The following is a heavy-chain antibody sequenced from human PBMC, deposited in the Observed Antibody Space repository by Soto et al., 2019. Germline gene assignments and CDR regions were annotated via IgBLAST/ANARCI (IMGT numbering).Heavy chain of an antibody. CDR3: ARARLRAVYAFDI. J-gene: IGHJ3*02. CDR2: IYYSGST. Sequence: PSETLSLTCTVSGGSVSSGAYYLGWIGQRPGKGLEWIGYIYYSGSTYYSPSLKSRLSISLDTSKNQFSLRLSSVTAADTAMYYCARARLRAVYAFDIWGQGTMVTVSS. CDR1: GGSVSSGAYY. D-gene: IGHD5-12*01. V-gene: IGHV4-31*03.